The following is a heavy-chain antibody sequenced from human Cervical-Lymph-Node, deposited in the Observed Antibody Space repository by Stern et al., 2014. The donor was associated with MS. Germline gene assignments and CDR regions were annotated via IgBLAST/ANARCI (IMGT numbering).Heavy chain of an antibody. CDR2: SRNKAHSYPT. CDR3: ARQGTIFGVVVPYFDS. Sequence: EVQLVESGGGLVQPGGSLRLSCAASGFTFSDHYMDWVRQAPGKGLEWVGRSRNKAHSYPTEYAASVKGRFTISRDDSKNSLYLQMSSLKTEDTAVYYCARQGTIFGVVVPYFDSWGQGTRVTVSS. V-gene: IGHV3-72*01. J-gene: IGHJ4*02. CDR1: GFTFSDHY. D-gene: IGHD3-3*01.